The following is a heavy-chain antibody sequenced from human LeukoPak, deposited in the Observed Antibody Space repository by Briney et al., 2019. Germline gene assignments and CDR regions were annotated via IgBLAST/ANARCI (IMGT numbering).Heavy chain of an antibody. J-gene: IGHJ2*01. CDR2: ISYDGNNK. Sequence: GRSLRLSCEASGFTFSKYAIHWVRQAPSKGLEWVAVISYDGNNKYYAGSVKGRFTISRDNSKNTLFLQMNSLTTEDTAVYYCARNLVGAENWYFDLWGRGTLVTVSS. CDR1: GFTFSKYA. D-gene: IGHD1-26*01. V-gene: IGHV3-30*04. CDR3: ARNLVGAENWYFDL.